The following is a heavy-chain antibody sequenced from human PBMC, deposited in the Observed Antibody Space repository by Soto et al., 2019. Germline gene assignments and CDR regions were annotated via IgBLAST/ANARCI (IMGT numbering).Heavy chain of an antibody. J-gene: IGHJ4*02. CDR3: ARTGPRVDY. Sequence: QVQLVQSGAEVKKPGASVKVSCKASGYTFSSYAISWVRQAPGQGLEWMGWIITYNGKTNYAQKLQGRVTMTKDTTTTTAYLDRRSLRSDDPAVYYCARTGPRVDYWGQGTLVTVSS. V-gene: IGHV1-18*01. CDR2: IITYNGKT. CDR1: GYTFSSYA.